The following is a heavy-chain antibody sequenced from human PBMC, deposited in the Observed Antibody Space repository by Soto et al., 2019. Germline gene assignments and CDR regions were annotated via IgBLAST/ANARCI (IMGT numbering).Heavy chain of an antibody. CDR1: GDTFMTYA. Sequence: QVQLVQSGAEVKKPGSSVKVSCKASGDTFMTYAVSWVRQAPGQGLEWMGGIIPIFGTANYAQKFQGRVTITAYESTNTVYMDLISLRSEDTAVYYCARDPCISTTCYHDYWGQGTLVTVSS. J-gene: IGHJ4*02. CDR3: ARDPCISTTCYHDY. CDR2: IIPIFGTA. D-gene: IGHD2-2*01. V-gene: IGHV1-69*12.